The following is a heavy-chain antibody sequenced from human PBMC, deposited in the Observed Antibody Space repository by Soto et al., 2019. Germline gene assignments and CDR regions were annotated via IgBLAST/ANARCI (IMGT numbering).Heavy chain of an antibody. J-gene: IGHJ4*02. CDR2: FYHTGST. CDR3: ARFPAY. Sequence: TLSLTCTVSGYSIISDYYWGWIRQPPGNGLEWIGSFYHTGSTHYNPSLKSRVTISVDTSKNQFSLKLTSVTAADTAVYFCARFPAYWGQGILVTVSS. V-gene: IGHV4-38-2*02. CDR1: GYSIISDYY.